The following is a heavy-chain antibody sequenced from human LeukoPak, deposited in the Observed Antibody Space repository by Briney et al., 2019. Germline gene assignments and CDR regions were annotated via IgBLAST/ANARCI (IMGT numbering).Heavy chain of an antibody. CDR3: ARRTVAGYYFDY. CDR1: GYTFTGYY. D-gene: IGHD6-19*01. J-gene: IGHJ4*02. V-gene: IGHV1-2*02. CDR2: INPNSGGT. Sequence: ASVKVSCKASGYTFTGYYMHWVRQAPGQGLEWMGWINPNSGGTNYAQKFQGRVTMTRDTSISTAYMELSRLRSDDTAVYYCARRTVAGYYFDYWGQGPLVTVSS.